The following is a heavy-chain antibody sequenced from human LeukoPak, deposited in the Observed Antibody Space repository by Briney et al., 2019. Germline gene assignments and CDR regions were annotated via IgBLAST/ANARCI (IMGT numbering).Heavy chain of an antibody. CDR3: ARARSGYSSSWYRGNYYYGMDV. V-gene: IGHV3-21*01. Sequence: GGSLRLSCAASGFTFSSYSMNWVRQAPGKGLEWVSSISSSSSYIYYADSVKGRFTISRDNAKNSLYLQMNSLRAEDTAVYYCARARSGYSSSWYRGNYYYGMDVWGQGTTVTVSS. D-gene: IGHD6-13*01. CDR2: ISSSSSYI. J-gene: IGHJ6*02. CDR1: GFTFSSYS.